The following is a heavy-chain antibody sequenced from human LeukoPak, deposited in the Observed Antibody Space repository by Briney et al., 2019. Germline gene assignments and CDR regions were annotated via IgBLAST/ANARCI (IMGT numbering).Heavy chain of an antibody. J-gene: IGHJ6*02. V-gene: IGHV3-7*04. CDR3: ARDPGYGMDV. CDR2: IKQDGSEK. D-gene: IGHD1-1*01. CDR1: GFTFSSYX. Sequence: GGSLRLSCAASGFTFSSYXXXXXXQAPGKGLEWVANIKQDGSEKNYVDSVKGRLTISRDNAKSSLYLQMNSLRAEDTAVYYCARDPGYGMDVWGQGTTLTVSS.